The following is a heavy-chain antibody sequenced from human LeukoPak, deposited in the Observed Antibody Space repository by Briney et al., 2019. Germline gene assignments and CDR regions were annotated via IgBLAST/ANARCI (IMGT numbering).Heavy chain of an antibody. V-gene: IGHV1-2*04. Sequence: GASVTVSCKASGYTFTGYYMHWVRQAPGQGLEWMGWINPNSGGTNYAQKFQGWVTMTRDTSISTAYMELSRLRSDDTAVYYCARDRGTGALDYWGQGTLVTVSS. D-gene: IGHD1-1*01. CDR3: ARDRGTGALDY. J-gene: IGHJ4*02. CDR2: INPNSGGT. CDR1: GYTFTGYY.